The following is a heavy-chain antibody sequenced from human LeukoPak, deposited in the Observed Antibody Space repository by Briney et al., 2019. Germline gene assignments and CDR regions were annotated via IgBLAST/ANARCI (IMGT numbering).Heavy chain of an antibody. CDR2: IYTRGST. Sequence: SETLSLTCTVSGGSISSYYWSWIRQPAGKGLEWIGRIYTRGSTNYNPSLKSRVTMSVDTSKNQFSLKLSSVTAADTAVYYCAREGLELRPHYWYFDLWGRGTLVTVSS. CDR3: AREGLELRPHYWYFDL. J-gene: IGHJ2*01. D-gene: IGHD1-7*01. CDR1: GGSISSYY. V-gene: IGHV4-4*07.